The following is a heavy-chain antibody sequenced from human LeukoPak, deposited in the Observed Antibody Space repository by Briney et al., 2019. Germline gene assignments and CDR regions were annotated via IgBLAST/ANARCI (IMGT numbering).Heavy chain of an antibody. Sequence: GGSPRLSCAASGFTFSSYGMHWVRQAPGKGLEWVAVISYDGSNKYYADSVKGRFTVTRDNAKKSLYLQMNSLRAEDTAVYYCASVTIFGVVTPPGYYYGMDVWGQGTTVTVSS. J-gene: IGHJ6*02. D-gene: IGHD3-3*01. CDR1: GFTFSSYG. CDR2: ISYDGSNK. V-gene: IGHV3-30*03. CDR3: ASVTIFGVVTPPGYYYGMDV.